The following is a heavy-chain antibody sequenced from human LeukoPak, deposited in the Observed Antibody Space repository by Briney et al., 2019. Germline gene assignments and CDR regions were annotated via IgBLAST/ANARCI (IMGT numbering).Heavy chain of an antibody. D-gene: IGHD3-3*01. V-gene: IGHV1-69*05. CDR2: IIPIFGTA. Sequence: GSSVKVSCKASGGTFSSYAISWVRQAPGQVLEWMGRIIPIFGTANYAQKFQGRVTITTDESTSTAYMELSSLRSEDTAVYYCASGSYYDFWSGYSRYYYYYMDVWGKGTTVTVSS. CDR1: GGTFSSYA. J-gene: IGHJ6*03. CDR3: ASGSYYDFWSGYSRYYYYYMDV.